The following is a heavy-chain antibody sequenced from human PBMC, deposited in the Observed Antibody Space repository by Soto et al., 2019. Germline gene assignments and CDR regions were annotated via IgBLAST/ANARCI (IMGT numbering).Heavy chain of an antibody. CDR2: ISAYNGNT. D-gene: IGHD3-10*01. J-gene: IGHJ4*02. CDR1: GYTFTSYG. V-gene: IGHV1-18*01. Sequence: ASVKVSCKASGYTFTSYGISWVRQAPGQGLEWMGWISAYNGNTNYAQKLQGRDTMTTDTSTSTAYMELSSLRSEDTAVYYCARGVTMVRGVIPYFDYWGQGTLVTVSS. CDR3: ARGVTMVRGVIPYFDY.